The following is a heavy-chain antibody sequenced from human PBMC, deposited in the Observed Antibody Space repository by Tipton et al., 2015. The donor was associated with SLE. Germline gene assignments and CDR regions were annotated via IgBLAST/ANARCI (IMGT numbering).Heavy chain of an antibody. J-gene: IGHJ4*02. CDR1: GFTFSSYA. V-gene: IGHV3-30-3*01. CDR3: AKDYSSGGFDFDY. Sequence: SLRLSCAASGFTFSSYAMHWVRQAPGKGLEWVAVLSYDGSNKYYADSVKGRFTISRDNSKNTLYLQMNSLRAEDTAVYYCAKDYSSGGFDFDYWGQGTLVTVSS. CDR2: LSYDGSNK. D-gene: IGHD6-19*01.